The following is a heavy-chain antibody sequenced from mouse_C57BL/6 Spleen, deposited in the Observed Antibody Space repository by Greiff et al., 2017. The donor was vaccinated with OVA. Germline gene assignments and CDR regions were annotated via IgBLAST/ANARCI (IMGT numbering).Heavy chain of an antibody. Sequence: QVQLQQPGAELVMPGASVKLSCKASGYTFTSYWMHWVKQRPGPGLEWIGEIDPSDSYTNYNQKFKGKSTLTVDKSSSTAYMQLSSLTSEDSAVYYCASGLRGDYFDYWGQGTTLTVSS. V-gene: IGHV1-69*01. D-gene: IGHD1-1*01. CDR3: ASGLRGDYFDY. CDR1: GYTFTSYW. J-gene: IGHJ2*01. CDR2: IDPSDSYT.